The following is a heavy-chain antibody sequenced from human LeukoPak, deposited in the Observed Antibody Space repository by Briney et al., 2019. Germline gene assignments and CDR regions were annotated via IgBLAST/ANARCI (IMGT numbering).Heavy chain of an antibody. Sequence: GASVKVSCKASGYTFTDYYLHWVRQAPGQGLEWMGWIHPNSGGTNYAQKFQGRVAMTRDTSSSTAYMELSSLRSDDTAVYYCARLGVVPGWGQGTLVTVSS. J-gene: IGHJ1*01. CDR1: GYTFTDYY. V-gene: IGHV1-2*02. CDR2: IHPNSGGT. D-gene: IGHD2-15*01. CDR3: ARLGVVPG.